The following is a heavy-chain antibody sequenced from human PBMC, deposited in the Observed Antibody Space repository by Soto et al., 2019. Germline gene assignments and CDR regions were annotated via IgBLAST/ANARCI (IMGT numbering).Heavy chain of an antibody. V-gene: IGHV4-59*08. CDR2: IYYSGST. D-gene: IGHD3-3*01. CDR3: ARHGDFWSDPPSPEIRN. J-gene: IGHJ4*02. CDR1: GGSISSYY. Sequence: SETLSLTCTVSGGSISSYYWSWIRQPPGKGLEWIGYIYYSGSTNYNPSLKSRVTISVDTSKNQFSLKLSSVTAADTAVYYCARHGDFWSDPPSPEIRNWGQGTLVTVSS.